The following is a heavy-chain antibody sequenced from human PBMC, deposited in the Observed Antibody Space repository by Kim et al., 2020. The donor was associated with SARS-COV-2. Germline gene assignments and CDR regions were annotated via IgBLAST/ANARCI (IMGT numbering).Heavy chain of an antibody. CDR3: AKDHHSSGWPTFDY. J-gene: IGHJ4*02. D-gene: IGHD6-19*01. Sequence: YADSVQGSFTVSRDKGANTLNLHMNSPRAEDTALYYCAKDHHSSGWPTFDYWGQGTLVTVSS. V-gene: IGHV3-23*01.